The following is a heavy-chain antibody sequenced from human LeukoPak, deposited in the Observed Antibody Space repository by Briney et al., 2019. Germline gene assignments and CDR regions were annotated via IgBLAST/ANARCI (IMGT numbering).Heavy chain of an antibody. CDR1: GYSFTSYW. CDR2: IYPGDSDT. Sequence: GESLKISCKGSGYSFTSYWIGWVRQMPGKGLEWMEIIYPGDSDTRYSPSFQGQVTISADKSISTAYLQWSSLKASDTAMYYCARGPFTMSEYSYGYVDYFDYWGQGTLVTVSS. CDR3: ARGPFTMSEYSYGYVDYFDY. V-gene: IGHV5-51*01. D-gene: IGHD5-18*01. J-gene: IGHJ4*02.